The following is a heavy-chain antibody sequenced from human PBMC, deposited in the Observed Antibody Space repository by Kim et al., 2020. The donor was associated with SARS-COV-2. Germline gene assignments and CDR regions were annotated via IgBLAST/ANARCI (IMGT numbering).Heavy chain of an antibody. V-gene: IGHV1-2*02. D-gene: IGHD3-10*01. CDR2: IKPKTGGT. CDR3: ARENYGSGGYEGGLDV. J-gene: IGHJ3*01. Sequence: ASVKVSCKTSGYTFTDYYIHWVRQAPGRGLEWMGWIKPKTGGTNLAQKFQGRATMTRATSTSTGYMELSSLRSDDTAGYYLARENYGSGGYEGGLDVWGQ. CDR1: GYTFTDYY.